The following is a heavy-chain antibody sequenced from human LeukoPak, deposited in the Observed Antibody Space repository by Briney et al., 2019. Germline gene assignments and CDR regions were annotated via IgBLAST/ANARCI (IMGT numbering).Heavy chain of an antibody. CDR1: GYTFTSYC. CDR3: AREDAAVLNVDY. V-gene: IGHV1-46*01. J-gene: IGHJ4*02. D-gene: IGHD3-16*01. Sequence: ASVKVSCKASGYTFTSYCMHWVRQAPGQGLEWMGIINPSGGSTSYADRFQGRVTMTRDTSTSTVYMELSSLGSEDTAVYYCAREDAAVLNVDYWGQGTLVTVSS. CDR2: INPSGGST.